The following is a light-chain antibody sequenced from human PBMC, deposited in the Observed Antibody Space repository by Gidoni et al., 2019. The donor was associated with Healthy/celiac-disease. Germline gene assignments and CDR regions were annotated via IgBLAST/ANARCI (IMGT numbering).Light chain of an antibody. CDR1: QSISSY. J-gene: IGKJ3*01. CDR2: AAS. Sequence: DIQMTQSPSSLSASVGDRVTITCRASQSISSYLNWYQQKPGKAPKLLIYAASSLQSGVPSRFSGSGSGTDLTLTISSLKPEDFATYYCQQSYSTPGTFGPGTKVDIK. V-gene: IGKV1-39*01. CDR3: QQSYSTPGT.